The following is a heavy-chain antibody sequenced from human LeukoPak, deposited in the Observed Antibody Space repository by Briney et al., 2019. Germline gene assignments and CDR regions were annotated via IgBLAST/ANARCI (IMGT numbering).Heavy chain of an antibody. CDR2: IYSGGST. CDR3: ARVSLGTMVRGVIRYYYMDV. D-gene: IGHD3-10*01. Sequence: GTLSLTCAVSGGSISSSNWWSWVRQAPGKGLEWVSVIYSGGSTYYADSVKGRFTISRDNSKNTLYLQMNSLRAEDTAVYYCARVSLGTMVRGVIRYYYMDVWGKGTTVTVSS. CDR1: GGSISSSNW. J-gene: IGHJ6*03. V-gene: IGHV3-53*01.